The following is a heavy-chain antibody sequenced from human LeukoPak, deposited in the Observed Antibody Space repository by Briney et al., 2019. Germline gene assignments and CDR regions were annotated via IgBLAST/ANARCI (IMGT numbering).Heavy chain of an antibody. CDR2: IYHSGST. CDR1: GYSISSGYY. CDR3: AVQQWGSSSRFYYYYYMDV. J-gene: IGHJ6*03. Sequence: PSETLSLTCTVSGYSISSGYYWGWIRQPPGKWLDWMGSIYHSGSTSYNPSIKSRVHLSVDTSKNQFSLKLSSVTAADTAVYYCAVQQWGSSSRFYYYYYMDVWGKGTSVTVSS. V-gene: IGHV4-38-2*02. D-gene: IGHD6-6*01.